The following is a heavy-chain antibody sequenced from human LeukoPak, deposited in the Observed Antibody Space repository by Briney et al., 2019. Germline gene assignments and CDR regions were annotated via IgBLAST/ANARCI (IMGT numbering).Heavy chain of an antibody. CDR3: ARGSSSVYYDSSGYPDYYYYGMDV. CDR1: GGTLSSSA. CDR2: IIPILGIA. J-gene: IGHJ6*02. V-gene: IGHV1-69*04. Sequence: ASVKVSCKDSGGTLSSSAISWVRPAPGQGLEWMGRIIPILGIANYAQKFQGRVTITADKSTSTAYMELSSLRSEDTAVYYCARGSSSVYYDSSGYPDYYYYGMDVWGQGTTVTVSS. D-gene: IGHD3-22*01.